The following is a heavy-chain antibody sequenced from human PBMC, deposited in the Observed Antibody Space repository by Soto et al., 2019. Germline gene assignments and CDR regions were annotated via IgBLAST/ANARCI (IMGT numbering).Heavy chain of an antibody. CDR1: GFTFSSHW. V-gene: IGHV3-7*04. CDR3: AKDVR. Sequence: EVHLVESGGDLVQPGGSLRLSCAASGFTFSSHWMSWVRQAPGKGLEWVANIKGDGSEKYYVDSVKGRFTISRDNAKNSLFLHMNSLRVEDTALYYCAKDVRWGQGTLVTVSS. J-gene: IGHJ4*02. CDR2: IKGDGSEK.